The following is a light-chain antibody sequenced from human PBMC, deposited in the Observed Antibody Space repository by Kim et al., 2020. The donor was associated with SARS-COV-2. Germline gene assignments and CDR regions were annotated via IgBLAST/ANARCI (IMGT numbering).Light chain of an antibody. CDR1: TGAVTSGHY. Sequence: QAVVTQEPSVTVSPGGTVSLTCGSSTGAVTSGHYPYWFQQKPGQAPRTLIHDTNSRHSWTPARFSGSLLGDKAALTLSGAQPEDEADYYCLLSYTNIRVFGEGTRLTF. CDR2: DTN. CDR3: LLSYTNIRV. V-gene: IGLV7-46*01. J-gene: IGLJ2*01.